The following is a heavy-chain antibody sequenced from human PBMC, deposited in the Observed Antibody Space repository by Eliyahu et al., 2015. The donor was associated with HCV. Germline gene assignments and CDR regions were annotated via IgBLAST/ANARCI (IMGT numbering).Heavy chain of an antibody. CDR2: IYSGGST. Sequence: EVQLVESGGGLIQPGGSLRLSCAASGFTVSSNYMSWVRQAPGKGLEWVSVIYSGGSTYYADSVKGRFTISRDNSKNTLYLQMNSLRAEDTAVYYCARGSGWYPGVYGMDVWGQGTTVTVSS. J-gene: IGHJ6*02. CDR1: GFTVSSNY. CDR3: ARGSGWYPGVYGMDV. D-gene: IGHD6-19*01. V-gene: IGHV3-53*01.